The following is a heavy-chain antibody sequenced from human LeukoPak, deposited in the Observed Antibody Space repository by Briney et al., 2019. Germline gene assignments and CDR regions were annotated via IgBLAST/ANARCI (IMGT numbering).Heavy chain of an antibody. D-gene: IGHD2-15*01. J-gene: IGHJ4*02. CDR2: IRHDGNAK. V-gene: IGHV3-7*01. Sequence: GGSLRLSCAASGFAFSDFWMSWVRQAPGKGLEWVANIRHDGNAKNYVSSVRGRFTISRDNAKNSLYLQMNSLTVEDTAVYYCATSHDSAGNDWGQGTLVTVSS. CDR1: GFAFSDFW. CDR3: ATSHDSAGND.